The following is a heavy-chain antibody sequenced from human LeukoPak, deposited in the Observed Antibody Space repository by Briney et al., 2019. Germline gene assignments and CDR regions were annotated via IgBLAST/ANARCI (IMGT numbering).Heavy chain of an antibody. CDR3: AKGLCSGGSCLFDY. Sequence: AGGSLRLSCAASGFTFSSYAMSWVRQAPGKGLEWVSAISGSGGSTYYADSVKGRFTISRDNSKNTLYLQMNSLRAEDTAVYCCAKGLCSGGSCLFDYWGQGTLVTVSP. CDR1: GFTFSSYA. J-gene: IGHJ4*02. V-gene: IGHV3-23*01. CDR2: ISGSGGST. D-gene: IGHD2-15*01.